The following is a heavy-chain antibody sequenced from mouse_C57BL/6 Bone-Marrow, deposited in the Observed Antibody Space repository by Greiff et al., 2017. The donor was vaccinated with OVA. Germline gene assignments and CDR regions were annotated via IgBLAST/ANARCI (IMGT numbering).Heavy chain of an antibody. CDR2: ISSGSSTI. CDR3: VYYPFAY. V-gene: IGHV5-17*01. D-gene: IGHD1-1*02. CDR1: GFTLSDYG. J-gene: IGHJ3*01. Sequence: EVKLVESGGGLVKPGGSLKLSCAASGFTLSDYGMHWVRQAPEKGLEWVAYISSGSSTIYYADTVKGRFTISRDNAKNTLFLQMTSLRSEDTAMYYCVYYPFAYWGQGTLVTVSA.